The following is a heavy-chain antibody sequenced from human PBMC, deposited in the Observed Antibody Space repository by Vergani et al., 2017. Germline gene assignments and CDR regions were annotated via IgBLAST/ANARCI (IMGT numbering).Heavy chain of an antibody. Sequence: EVQLVESGGGLVKPGGSLRLSCAASGFTFSSYSMNWVRQAPGKGLEWVSSISSSGSTIYYADSVKGRFTISRDNAKNSLYLQMNSLRAEDTAVYYCARCRLQRMDSSSWPYYYYYYGMDVWGQGTTVTVSS. CDR1: GFTFSSYS. V-gene: IGHV3-21*01. D-gene: IGHD6-13*01. CDR3: ARCRLQRMDSSSWPYYYYYYGMDV. CDR2: ISSSGSTI. J-gene: IGHJ6*02.